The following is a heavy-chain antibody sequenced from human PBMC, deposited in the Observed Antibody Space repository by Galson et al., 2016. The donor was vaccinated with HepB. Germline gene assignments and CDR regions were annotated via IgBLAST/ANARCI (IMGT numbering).Heavy chain of an antibody. CDR3: ARETYGEPIDN. CDR1: GYSFASYW. J-gene: IGHJ4*02. D-gene: IGHD3-10*01. Sequence: QSGAEVKEPGESLRISCQTSGYSFASYWITWVCQTPGQGLEWVGTIDPTDSYTTYSPSFQGHVSISADRSIGTANLQWTSLKASDTAMYYCARETYGEPIDNWGQGTLVTVSS. V-gene: IGHV5-10-1*01. CDR2: IDPTDSYT.